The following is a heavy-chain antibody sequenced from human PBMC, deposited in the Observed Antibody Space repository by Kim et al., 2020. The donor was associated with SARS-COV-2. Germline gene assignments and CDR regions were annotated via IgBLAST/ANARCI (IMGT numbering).Heavy chain of an antibody. J-gene: IGHJ4*02. CDR1: GYSISSGYY. V-gene: IGHV4-38-2*02. Sequence: SETLSLTCTVSGYSISSGYYWGWIRQPPGKGLEWIGSIYHSGSTYYNPSLKSRVTISVDTSKNQFSLKLSSVTAADTAVYYCARGYPYSSSWHTQVGAIAYYFDYWGQGTLVTVSS. CDR2: IYHSGST. CDR3: ARGYPYSSSWHTQVGAIAYYFDY. D-gene: IGHD6-13*01.